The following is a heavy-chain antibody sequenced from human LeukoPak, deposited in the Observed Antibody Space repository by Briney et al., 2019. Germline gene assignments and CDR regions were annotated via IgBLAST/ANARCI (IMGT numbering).Heavy chain of an antibody. Sequence: GESLKISCKGSGYSFTSHWIGWVRQMPGKGLEWMGIIYPDDSDTRYSPSFEGQVTISAGKSISTAYLQWSSLKASDTAMYYCARSGCSGGSCYSGWFDPWGQGTLVTVSS. J-gene: IGHJ5*02. CDR3: ARSGCSGGSCYSGWFDP. V-gene: IGHV5-51*01. CDR1: GYSFTSHW. D-gene: IGHD2-15*01. CDR2: IYPDDSDT.